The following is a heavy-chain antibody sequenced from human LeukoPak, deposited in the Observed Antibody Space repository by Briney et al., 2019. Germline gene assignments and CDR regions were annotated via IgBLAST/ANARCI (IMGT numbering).Heavy chain of an antibody. V-gene: IGHV1-2*02. J-gene: IGHJ5*02. CDR2: INPNSGGT. CDR3: ARGDGTGYYDFWSGPVGFDP. D-gene: IGHD3-3*01. Sequence: ASVKVSCKASGYTFTGYYMHWVRQAPGQGLEWMGWINPNSGGTNYAQKFQGRVTMTRDTSISTAYMELSRLRSDDMAVYYCARGDGTGYYDFWSGPVGFDPWGQGTLVTVSS. CDR1: GYTFTGYY.